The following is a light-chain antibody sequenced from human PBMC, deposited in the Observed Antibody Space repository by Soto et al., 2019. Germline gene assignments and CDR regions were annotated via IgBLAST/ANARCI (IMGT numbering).Light chain of an antibody. J-gene: IGKJ1*01. CDR2: GAS. V-gene: IGKV3-20*01. CDR3: QQYGSSGT. CDR1: QSVSNNY. Sequence: EIVLTQSPGTLSLSPGERATLSCRASQSVSNNYFAWYQQTAGQAPRLLIYGASNRATGIPDRISGSGSGTDFTLTISRLEPEYFAVYYCQQYGSSGTFGQGTKVDIK.